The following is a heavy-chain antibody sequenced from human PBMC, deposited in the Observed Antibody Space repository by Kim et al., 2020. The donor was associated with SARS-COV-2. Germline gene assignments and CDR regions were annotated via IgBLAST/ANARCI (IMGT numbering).Heavy chain of an antibody. Sequence: GGSLRLSCAASGFTFSNAWTSWVRQAPGKGLEWVGRIKSKTDGGTTDYAAPVKGRFTISRDDSKNTLYLEMNSLRTEDTAMYYCATDGTNYYGSWDWGQGTLVTVSS. V-gene: IGHV3-15*01. CDR3: ATDGTNYYGSWD. D-gene: IGHD3-10*01. CDR1: GFTFSNAW. J-gene: IGHJ4*02. CDR2: IKSKTDGGTT.